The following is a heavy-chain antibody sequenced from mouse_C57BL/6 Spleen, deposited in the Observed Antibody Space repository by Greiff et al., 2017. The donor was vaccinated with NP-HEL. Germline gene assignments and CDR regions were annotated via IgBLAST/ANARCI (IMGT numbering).Heavy chain of an antibody. V-gene: IGHV14-3*01. D-gene: IGHD2-4*01. CDR2: IDPANGNT. J-gene: IGHJ2*01. CDR3: ARWGYCDYEGDY. Sequence: EVQLQQSVAELVRPGASVKLSCTASGFTIKNTYMHWVKQRPEQGLEWIGRIDPANGNTKYAPKFQGKATITADTSSNTYYLQLSSLTSEDTANYCGARWGYCDYEGDYWGQGTTLTVSS. CDR1: GFTIKNTY.